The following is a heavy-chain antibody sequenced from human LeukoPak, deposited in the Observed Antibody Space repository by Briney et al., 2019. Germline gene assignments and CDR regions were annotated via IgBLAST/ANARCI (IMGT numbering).Heavy chain of an antibody. V-gene: IGHV3-30*18. CDR1: GFTFSSYG. CDR2: VSYDESNK. CDR3: AKDLGVIIVPYAIDYYGLDV. D-gene: IGHD2-2*01. J-gene: IGHJ6*02. Sequence: GGSLRLSCAASGFTFSSYGMHWVRQAPGKGLEWVAAVSYDESNKYYADSVKGRFTISRDNSKNTLFLQMNSLRAEDTAVYYCAKDLGVIIVPYAIDYYGLDVWGQGTKVTVSS.